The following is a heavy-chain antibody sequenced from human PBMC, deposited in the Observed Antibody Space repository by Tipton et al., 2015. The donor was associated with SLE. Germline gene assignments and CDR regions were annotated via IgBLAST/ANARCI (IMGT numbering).Heavy chain of an antibody. D-gene: IGHD3-16*01. Sequence: QLVQSGGEVKKPGASVKVSCKASGYSFTTYGITWVRQAPGQGLEWMGWISVNNGNTNYAQNLQGRITMTRDTSISTAYMDLTSLSSEDTAVYYCATESGGGYFDYWGQGTLVTVSS. CDR2: ISVNNGNT. J-gene: IGHJ4*02. V-gene: IGHV1-18*01. CDR1: GYSFTTYG. CDR3: ATESGGGYFDY.